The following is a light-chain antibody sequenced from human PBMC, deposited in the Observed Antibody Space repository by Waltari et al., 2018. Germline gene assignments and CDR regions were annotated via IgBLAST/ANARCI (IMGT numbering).Light chain of an antibody. CDR2: SNT. V-gene: IGLV1-44*01. Sequence: QSVFPQPPSASWTPGQRVTISCSGSNSNIDSHIVNWYQQLPGTAPKLLIYSNTQRPSGVPDRFSGSKSGTSASLAISGLQSEDEADYYCASWDYSLNGVLYGGGTKLTVL. J-gene: IGLJ3*02. CDR1: NSNIDSHI. CDR3: ASWDYSLNGVL.